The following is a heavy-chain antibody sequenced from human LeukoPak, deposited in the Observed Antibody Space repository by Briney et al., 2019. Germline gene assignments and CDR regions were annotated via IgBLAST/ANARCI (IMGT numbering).Heavy chain of an antibody. CDR1: GFTFTSSA. Sequence: GTSVKVSCKASGFTFTSSAMQWVRQARGQRLEWIGWIVVGSGNTNYAQKFQERVTITRGMSTSTAYMELSSLRSEDTAVYYCAAGPFWSGYPNWFDPWGQGTLVTVSS. D-gene: IGHD3-3*01. V-gene: IGHV1-58*02. CDR2: IVVGSGNT. J-gene: IGHJ5*02. CDR3: AAGPFWSGYPNWFDP.